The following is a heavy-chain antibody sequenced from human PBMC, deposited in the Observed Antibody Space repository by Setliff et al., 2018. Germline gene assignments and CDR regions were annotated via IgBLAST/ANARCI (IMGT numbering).Heavy chain of an antibody. Sequence: PSETLSLTCTVSGGSISSYYWSWIRQPPGKGLEWIGYIYYSGSTNYNPSLKSRVTISVDTSKNQSSLKLSSVTAADTAVYYCARGGNDYKWGAFDIWGQGTMVTVSS. CDR1: GGSISSYY. CDR2: IYYSGST. V-gene: IGHV4-59*01. D-gene: IGHD4-4*01. J-gene: IGHJ3*02. CDR3: ARGGNDYKWGAFDI.